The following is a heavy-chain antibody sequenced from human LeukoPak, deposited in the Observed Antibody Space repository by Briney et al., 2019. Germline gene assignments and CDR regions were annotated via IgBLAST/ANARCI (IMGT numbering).Heavy chain of an antibody. CDR1: GGSISSGSYY. CDR2: IYTSGST. CDR3: ARVVYDSTSGGFDY. V-gene: IGHV4-61*02. J-gene: IGHJ4*02. D-gene: IGHD3-22*01. Sequence: PSETLSLTCTVSGGSISSGSYYWSWIRQPAGKGLEWLGRIYTSGSTNYNPSLKSRVTIPVDTSKNQFSLKLSSVTAADTAVYYCARVVYDSTSGGFDYWGQGTLVTVSS.